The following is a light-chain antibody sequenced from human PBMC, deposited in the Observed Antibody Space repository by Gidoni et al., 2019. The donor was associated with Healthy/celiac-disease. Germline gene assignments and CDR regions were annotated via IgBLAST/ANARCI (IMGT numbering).Light chain of an antibody. CDR1: QAISNY. CDR3: QQYDNLLT. Sequence: DPVSITCQASQAISNYLHWYQQKPGKAPKLLIYDASNLETGVPSRCSGSGSGTYFTFTISSLQPEDIATYYRQQYDNLLTFGGGTKVEIK. CDR2: DAS. V-gene: IGKV1-33*01. J-gene: IGKJ4*01.